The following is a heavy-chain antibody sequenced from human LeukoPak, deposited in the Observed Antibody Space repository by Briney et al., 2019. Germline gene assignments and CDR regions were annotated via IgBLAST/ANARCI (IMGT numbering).Heavy chain of an antibody. CDR1: GGSFSGYY. CDR3: ARNYDSSGYYYAGGYGMDV. J-gene: IGHJ6*02. V-gene: IGHV4-34*01. CDR2: IYYSGST. D-gene: IGHD3-22*01. Sequence: SETLSLTCAVYGGSFSGYYWSWIRQPPGKGLEWIGSIYYSGSTYYNPSLKSRVTISVDTSKNQFSLKLSSVTAADTAVYYCARNYDSSGYYYAGGYGMDVWGQGTTVTVSS.